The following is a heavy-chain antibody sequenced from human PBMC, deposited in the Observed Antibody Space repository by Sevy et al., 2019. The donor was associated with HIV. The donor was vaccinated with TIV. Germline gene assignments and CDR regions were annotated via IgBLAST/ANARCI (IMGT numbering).Heavy chain of an antibody. CDR3: VQDIRITIFGNGILYGMDV. Sequence: GGSLRLSCAVSGFTFDDYAMHWVRQAPGKGLEWISGISSNSDNIDYADSVKGRFTISRDNAKNSLYLQMNSLKAEDTALYYCVQDIRITIFGNGILYGMDVWGQGTTVTVSS. CDR2: ISSNSDNI. D-gene: IGHD3-3*01. V-gene: IGHV3-9*01. CDR1: GFTFDDYA. J-gene: IGHJ6*02.